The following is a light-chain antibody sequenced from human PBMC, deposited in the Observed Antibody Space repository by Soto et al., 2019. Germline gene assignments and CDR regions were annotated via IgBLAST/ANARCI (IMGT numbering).Light chain of an antibody. CDR3: QQYGSSPWT. V-gene: IGKV3-20*01. CDR1: QSVSSNY. Sequence: EIVLTQSPGTLSLSPGERATLSCRASQSVSSNYLARYQQKPGQAPRPLIYGASSRATGIPDRFSGSGAGTDFTLTISRLGPEDFAVYYCQQYGSSPWTFGQGTKVEIK. CDR2: GAS. J-gene: IGKJ1*01.